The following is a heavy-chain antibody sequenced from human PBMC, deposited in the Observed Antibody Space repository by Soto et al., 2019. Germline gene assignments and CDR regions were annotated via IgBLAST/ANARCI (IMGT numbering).Heavy chain of an antibody. J-gene: IGHJ4*01. CDR3: ARGEQYSGRIFDY. D-gene: IGHD1-26*01. Sequence: PSQTLSLTCVITEDSVSSNSAGWSWVRQSPSRGLEWLGRTYYRSKWYYEYAVSVRGRITINPDTSKNQYSLQLNSVTPEDTAVYFCARGEQYSGRIFDYWGQGTLVTVSS. V-gene: IGHV6-1*01. CDR1: EDSVSSNSAG. CDR2: TYYRSKWYY.